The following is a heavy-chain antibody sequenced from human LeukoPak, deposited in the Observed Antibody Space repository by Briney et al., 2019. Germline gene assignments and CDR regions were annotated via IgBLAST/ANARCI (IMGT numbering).Heavy chain of an antibody. D-gene: IGHD6-13*01. Sequence: SQTLSLTCTVSGGSISSGSYYWSWIRQPAGKGLEWIVRIYNSGYTNYNPSLESRVTMSLDTSKNEFSLKLSSVTAADTALYYCARGNSSPWDYWGQGILVTVSS. CDR1: GGSISSGSYY. V-gene: IGHV4-61*02. CDR2: IYNSGYT. CDR3: ARGNSSPWDY. J-gene: IGHJ4*02.